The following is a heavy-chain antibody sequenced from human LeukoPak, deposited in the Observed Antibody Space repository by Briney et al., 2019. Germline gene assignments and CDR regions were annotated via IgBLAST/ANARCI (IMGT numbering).Heavy chain of an antibody. CDR2: IIPILGIA. CDR1: GGTFSSYA. J-gene: IGHJ4*02. V-gene: IGHV1-69*04. CDR3: ASRLLAYCGGDCYSRFDY. D-gene: IGHD2-21*02. Sequence: SVKVSCKASGGTFSSYAISWVRQAPGQGLEWMGRIIPILGIANYAQKFQGRVTITADKSTSTAYMELSSLRSEDTAVYYCASRLLAYCGGDCYSRFDYWGQGTLVTVSS.